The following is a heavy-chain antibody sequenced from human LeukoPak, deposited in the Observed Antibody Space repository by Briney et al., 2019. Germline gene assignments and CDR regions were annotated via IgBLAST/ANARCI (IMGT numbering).Heavy chain of an antibody. CDR2: INPAGTPI. CDR1: GFSFSTSR. V-gene: IGHV3-48*03. J-gene: IGHJ1*01. CDR3: ARARGYSESGGYPVFDL. Sequence: GGSLRLSCEASGFSFSTSRMNWVRQAPGKGLEWVAYINPAGTPIHYADSVGGRFTISRDNAKNSLFLQMDGLRAEDTAVYYCARARGYSESGGYPVFDLWGQGALVTVSS. D-gene: IGHD3-22*01.